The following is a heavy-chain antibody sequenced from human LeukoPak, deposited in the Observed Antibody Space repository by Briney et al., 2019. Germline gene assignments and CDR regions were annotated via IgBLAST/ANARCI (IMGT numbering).Heavy chain of an antibody. V-gene: IGHV4-59*01. D-gene: IGHD6-19*01. J-gene: IGHJ4*02. CDR2: IHYTGST. CDR3: ARGGWSLDY. CDR1: GGSMSNMY. Sequence: SETLSLTCTVSGGSMSNMYWSWIRQPPGKGLEWIGYIHYTGSTNYNPSLKSRISMSVDTSKSQPSLRLTSVTAADTALYYCARGGWSLDYWGQGTLVAVSS.